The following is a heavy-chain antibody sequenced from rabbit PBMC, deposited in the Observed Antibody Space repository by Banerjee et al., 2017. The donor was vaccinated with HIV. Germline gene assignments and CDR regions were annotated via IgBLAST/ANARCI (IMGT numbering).Heavy chain of an antibody. CDR1: GFSFSSGYD. V-gene: IGHV1S43*01. CDR2: IYTSSGST. CDR3: ARDLAGVIGWNFNL. Sequence: QELLVESGGGLVTLGGSLTLTCKASGFSFSSGYDMCWVRQAPGKGLEWIACIYTSSGSTDYASWVSGRFTISLDNAQNTVTLQMTNLTAADTATYFCARDLAGVIGWNFNLWGPGTLVTVS. D-gene: IGHD4-1*01. J-gene: IGHJ4*01.